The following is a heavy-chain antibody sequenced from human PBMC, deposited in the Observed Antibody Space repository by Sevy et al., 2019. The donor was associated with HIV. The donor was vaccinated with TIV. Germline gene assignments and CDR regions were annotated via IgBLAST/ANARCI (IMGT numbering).Heavy chain of an antibody. J-gene: IGHJ4*02. V-gene: IGHV3-23*01. CDR1: GFTFSSYA. Sequence: GGSLRLSCAASGFTFSSYAVSWVRRAPGKGLEWVSAISGSGGNTYYADSVKGRFTISRDNSKNTLYLQMNSLRAEDTAVYYCAKAPDCSGGSSCPEPFDYWGQGTLVTVSS. D-gene: IGHD2-15*01. CDR3: AKAPDCSGGSSCPEPFDY. CDR2: ISGSGGNT.